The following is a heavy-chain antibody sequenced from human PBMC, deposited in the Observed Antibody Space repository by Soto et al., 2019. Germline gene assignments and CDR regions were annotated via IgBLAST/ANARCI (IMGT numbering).Heavy chain of an antibody. D-gene: IGHD1-20*01. J-gene: IGHJ3*02. Sequence: GGSLRLSCAASGFTFSSYSMNWVRQAPGKGLEWVSSISSSSSYIYYADSVKGRFTISRDNAKNSLYLQMNSLRAEDTAVYYCARDQVTGTTGDAFDIWGQGIMVTVSS. CDR3: ARDQVTGTTGDAFDI. V-gene: IGHV3-21*01. CDR1: GFTFSSYS. CDR2: ISSSSSYI.